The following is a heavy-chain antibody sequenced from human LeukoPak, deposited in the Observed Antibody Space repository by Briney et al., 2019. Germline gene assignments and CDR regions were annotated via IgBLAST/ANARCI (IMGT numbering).Heavy chain of an antibody. D-gene: IGHD3-3*01. CDR3: ARRSENSRPFDY. J-gene: IGHJ4*02. CDR1: GGSIRSSDYS. Sequence: TASETLSLTCTVSGGSIRSSDYSWGWIRQPPGKGLEWIGSIYYTGSTYYDPSLKSRVTISVDTSKNQFSLKLSSVTAADTAVHYCARRSENSRPFDYWGQGTLVTVSS. CDR2: IYYTGST. V-gene: IGHV4-39*01.